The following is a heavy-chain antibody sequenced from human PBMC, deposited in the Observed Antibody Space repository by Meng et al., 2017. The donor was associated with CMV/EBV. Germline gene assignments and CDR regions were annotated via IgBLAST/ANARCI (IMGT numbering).Heavy chain of an antibody. CDR1: GLTISNYW. D-gene: IGHD4-17*01. CDR2: IKKDGSEK. J-gene: IGHJ4*02. V-gene: IGHV3-7*02. Sequence: VESGGGLVQPGGSLRLSCAASGLTISNYWMSWVRQAPGKGLEWVANIKKDGSEKYYVDSVKGRFSISRDNADNSLYLQMNNLRAEDTAVYYCRLGHYSQDWGQGTLVTVSS. CDR3: RLGHYSQD.